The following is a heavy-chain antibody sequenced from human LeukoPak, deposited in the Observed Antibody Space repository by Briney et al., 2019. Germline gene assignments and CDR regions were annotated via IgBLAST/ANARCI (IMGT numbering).Heavy chain of an antibody. D-gene: IGHD1-14*01. CDR1: GYTLTELS. CDR3: ATGGLNRDAFDI. J-gene: IGHJ3*02. CDR2: FDPEDGET. Sequence: ASVKVSCKVSGYTLTELSMHWVRQAPGKGLEWMGGFDPEDGETIYAQRFQGRVTMTEDTSTDTAYMELSSLRSEDTAVYYCATGGLNRDAFDIWGQGTMVTVSS. V-gene: IGHV1-24*01.